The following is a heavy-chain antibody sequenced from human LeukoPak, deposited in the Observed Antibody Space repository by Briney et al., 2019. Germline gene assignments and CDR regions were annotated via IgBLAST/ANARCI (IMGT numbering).Heavy chain of an antibody. J-gene: IGHJ5*02. Sequence: SETLSLTCTVSGGSISSYYWSWIRQPPGKGLEWIGYIYYSGSTNYNPSLKSRVTISVDTSKNQFSLNLSSVTAADTAVYYCARVGSQPLWFGELLSDPNWFDPWGQGTLVTVSS. V-gene: IGHV4-59*01. CDR1: GGSISSYY. CDR3: ARVGSQPLWFGELLSDPNWFDP. D-gene: IGHD3-10*01. CDR2: IYYSGST.